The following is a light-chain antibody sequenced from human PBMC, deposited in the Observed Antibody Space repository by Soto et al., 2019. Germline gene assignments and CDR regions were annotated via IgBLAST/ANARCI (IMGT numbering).Light chain of an antibody. V-gene: IGKV3-20*01. CDR2: GAS. J-gene: IGKJ2*01. CDR3: HQYDKAPQT. CDR1: QSVTSSY. Sequence: EIVLTQSPGTLSLSPGERATLSCWASQSVTSSYLAWYQQKPGQAPRPLIYGASSRATGIPDKFSGSGSGTDYSLTITRLEPEDSAVYYCHQYDKAPQTFGQGTKVDIK.